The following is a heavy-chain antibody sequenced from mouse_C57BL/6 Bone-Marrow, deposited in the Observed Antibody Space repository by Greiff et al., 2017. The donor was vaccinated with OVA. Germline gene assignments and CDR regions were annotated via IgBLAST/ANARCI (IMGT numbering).Heavy chain of an antibody. CDR2: IYPGSGST. CDR3: AREGGKDAMDY. D-gene: IGHD1-3*01. J-gene: IGHJ4*01. V-gene: IGHV1-55*01. Sequence: QVQLTQPGAELVKPGASVKMSCKASGYTFPSYWTTWVKQRPGQGLEWIGDIYPGSGSTNYNKKFKSKATLTVDTSSSTDYMQHSSLTSEDSAVYYCAREGGKDAMDYWGQGTAVTVSS. CDR1: GYTFPSYW.